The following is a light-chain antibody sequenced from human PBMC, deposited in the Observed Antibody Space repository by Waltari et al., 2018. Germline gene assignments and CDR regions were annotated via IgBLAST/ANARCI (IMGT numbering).Light chain of an antibody. Sequence: DIQMTQSPSPVAALVGDRVLTTCRASQGIGSSLAWYQQRPAKVPYLLIYAGSTLQKGFPSRFSGSGSGTEFTLTISSLQPEDSATYYCQHAKSFPLTFGPGTKVASK. CDR1: QGIGSS. V-gene: IGKV1-12*01. CDR3: QHAKSFPLT. CDR2: AGS. J-gene: IGKJ3*01.